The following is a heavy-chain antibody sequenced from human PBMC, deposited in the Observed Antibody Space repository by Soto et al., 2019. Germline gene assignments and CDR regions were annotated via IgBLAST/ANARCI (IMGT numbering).Heavy chain of an antibody. CDR1: GGTFSSYA. CDR3: ARDLSYCGGDCYYPDAFDI. CDR2: IIPIFGTA. V-gene: IGHV1-69*01. Sequence: QVQLVQSGAEVKKPGSSVKVSCKASGGTFSSYAISWVRQAPGQGLEWMGGIIPIFGTANYAQKFQGRVTITADESTSTADMELSSLRSEDTAVYYCARDLSYCGGDCYYPDAFDIWGQGTMVTVSS. D-gene: IGHD2-21*02. J-gene: IGHJ3*02.